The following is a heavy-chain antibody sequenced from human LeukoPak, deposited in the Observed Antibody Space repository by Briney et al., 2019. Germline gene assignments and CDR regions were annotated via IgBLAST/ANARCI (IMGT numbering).Heavy chain of an antibody. Sequence: SETLSLTCTVSGYSISSGYYWGWIRQPPGKGLEWIGSIYYSGSTYYNPSLKSRVTISVDTSKNQFSLKLSSVTAADTAVYYCARLRGSSAYYYYYYMDVWGKGTTVTVSS. CDR2: IYYSGST. D-gene: IGHD6-6*01. CDR3: ARLRGSSAYYYYYYMDV. V-gene: IGHV4-38-2*02. J-gene: IGHJ6*03. CDR1: GYSISSGYY.